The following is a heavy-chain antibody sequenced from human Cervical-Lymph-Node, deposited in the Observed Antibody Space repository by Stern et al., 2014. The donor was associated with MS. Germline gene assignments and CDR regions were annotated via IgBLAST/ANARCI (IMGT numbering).Heavy chain of an antibody. CDR1: GDTFTSYY. V-gene: IGHV1-46*01. J-gene: IGHJ6*02. Sequence: QVQLVQSGAEVKKPGASVKVSCKASGDTFTSYYMHWVRQAPGHGLEWMGMITPSGGSKRYAQKFQGRVTMTRDTSTSTVYMELSSLRSEDTAVYYCAREVAGHRLGMMDVWGQGTTVTVSS. CDR2: ITPSGGSK. CDR3: AREVAGHRLGMMDV. D-gene: IGHD6-19*01.